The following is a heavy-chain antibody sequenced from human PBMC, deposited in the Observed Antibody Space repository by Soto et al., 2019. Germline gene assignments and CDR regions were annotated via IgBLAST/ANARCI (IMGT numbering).Heavy chain of an antibody. J-gene: IGHJ4*02. CDR1: GYIFTNYG. Sequence: QVQLVQSAAEVKKPGASVKVSCKTSGYIFTNYGISWVRQAPGQGLEWMGWISAYDGLTNHSQKFQGRVTMTTDTSTSTAYMELRSLSSDDAAVYYCARVRYHDTSGYYDVDYWGQGTLDTVSS. CDR3: ARVRYHDTSGYYDVDY. V-gene: IGHV1-18*01. CDR2: ISAYDGLT. D-gene: IGHD3-22*01.